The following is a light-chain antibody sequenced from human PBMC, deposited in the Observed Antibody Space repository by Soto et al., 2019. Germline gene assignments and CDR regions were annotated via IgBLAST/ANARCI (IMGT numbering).Light chain of an antibody. CDR3: QQYDNWPYT. CDR2: GAS. J-gene: IGKJ2*01. CDR1: QSVSNN. Sequence: EIVMTHSPATLSVSPGERATLSCRASQSVSNNLAWYQQKPGQAPRLLIYGASTRATAIPARFSGSGSGPEFTLTISSLQAEDFAVYYCQQYDNWPYTFGQGKKLENK. V-gene: IGKV3-15*01.